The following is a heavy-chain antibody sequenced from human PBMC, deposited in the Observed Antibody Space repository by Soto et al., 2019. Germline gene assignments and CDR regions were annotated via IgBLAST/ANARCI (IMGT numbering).Heavy chain of an antibody. V-gene: IGHV3-48*03. D-gene: IGHD3-16*01. CDR3: APGGAIGGYR. J-gene: IGHJ5*02. CDR1: GFPFSNFE. Sequence: EVQLVESGGGLVQPGGSLRLSCAASGFPFSNFEMNWVRQAPGKGLEWISYISSTASTIYYADSVKGRFTISRDNAKNPMFLQRKSVRPENAPVYYCAPGGAIGGYRWGQGTLVTAS. CDR2: ISSTASTI.